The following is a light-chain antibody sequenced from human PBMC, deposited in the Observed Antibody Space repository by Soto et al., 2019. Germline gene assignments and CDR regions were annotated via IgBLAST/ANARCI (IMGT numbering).Light chain of an antibody. CDR1: QSIYTI. J-gene: IGKJ5*01. CDR3: QQYYSWPIT. V-gene: IGKV3-15*01. CDR2: GAS. Sequence: EIVLTQSPSTLSVSPGERATLSCRASQSIYTILAWYHQKPGQAPRLLIYGASTRATGIPDRFSGSGSGTEFTLTISSLQSEDFAIYYCQQYYSWPITFGQGTRLEIK.